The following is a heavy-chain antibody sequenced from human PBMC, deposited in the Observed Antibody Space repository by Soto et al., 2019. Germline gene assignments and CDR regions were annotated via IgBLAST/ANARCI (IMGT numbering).Heavy chain of an antibody. CDR1: GYTFTRYG. CDR3: ARQWDYNSGWYGGQYYLDY. D-gene: IGHD6-19*01. J-gene: IGHJ4*02. Sequence: QVQLVQSGAEVKKPGALVKVSCKASGYTFTRYGLTWVRQAPGQGLEWMGWISGYNGRTNYAQKIQGRVTMTTDTSTSTAYMELRSLRSDDTAVYYCARQWDYNSGWYGGQYYLDYWGQGTLVTVSS. CDR2: ISGYNGRT. V-gene: IGHV1-18*04.